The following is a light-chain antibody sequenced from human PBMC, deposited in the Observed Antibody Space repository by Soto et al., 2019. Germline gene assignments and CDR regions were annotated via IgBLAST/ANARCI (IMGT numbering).Light chain of an antibody. CDR1: QSISSW. V-gene: IGKV1-5*01. Sequence: DIQMTQSPSTLYASVGVRVTITCRASQSISSWLAWYQQKPGKAPRLLIYDASYLERGVPSRFSGSGSGTEFTLTISDLQPDDLATYYCQQYNSFWTFGQGTKVDI. CDR2: DAS. CDR3: QQYNSFWT. J-gene: IGKJ1*01.